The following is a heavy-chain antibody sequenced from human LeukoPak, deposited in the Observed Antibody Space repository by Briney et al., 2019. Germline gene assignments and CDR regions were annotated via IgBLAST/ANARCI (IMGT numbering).Heavy chain of an antibody. Sequence: GASVKVSCKASGYTFTSYYMHWVRQAPGQGLEWMGWISAYNGNTNYAQKLQGRVTMTTDTSTSTAYMELRSLRSDDTAVYYCAREEYQLLLDYWGQGTLVTVSS. CDR3: AREEYQLLLDY. CDR1: GYTFTSYY. CDR2: ISAYNGNT. V-gene: IGHV1-18*04. D-gene: IGHD2-2*01. J-gene: IGHJ4*02.